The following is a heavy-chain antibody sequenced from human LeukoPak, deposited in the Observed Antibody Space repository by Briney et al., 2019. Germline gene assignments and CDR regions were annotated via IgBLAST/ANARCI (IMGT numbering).Heavy chain of an antibody. Sequence: GGSLRLSCAASGFTFSSYAMHWVRQAPGKGLEWVAVISYDGSNKYYADSVKGRFTISRDNSKNTLYLQMNGLRAEDTAVYYCARDSYPYSGSYSLLDNWFDPWGQGTLVTVSS. CDR2: ISYDGSNK. J-gene: IGHJ5*02. D-gene: IGHD1-26*01. CDR3: ARDSYPYSGSYSLLDNWFDP. CDR1: GFTFSSYA. V-gene: IGHV3-30-3*01.